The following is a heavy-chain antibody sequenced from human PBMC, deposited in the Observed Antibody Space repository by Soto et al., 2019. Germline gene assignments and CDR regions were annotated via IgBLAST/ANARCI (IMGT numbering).Heavy chain of an antibody. V-gene: IGHV3-23*01. CDR2: ISGSGDST. D-gene: IGHD5-18*01. J-gene: IGHJ4*02. CDR1: GFTFSTYA. Sequence: GGSLRLSCAASGFTFSTYAMSWVRQAPGKGLEWVSGISGSGDSTYYADSVKGRFTISRDNFKNTLYLQMNGLRAEDTAVYYCAKDQFLSGYTYGPTQLPYYFDYWGQGTLVTVSS. CDR3: AKDQFLSGYTYGPTQLPYYFDY.